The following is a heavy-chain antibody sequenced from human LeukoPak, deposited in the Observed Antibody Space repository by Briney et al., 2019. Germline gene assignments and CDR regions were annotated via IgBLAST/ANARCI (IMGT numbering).Heavy chain of an antibody. CDR2: ITISGHNK. CDR3: ARGDPHADL. V-gene: IGHV3-48*03. CDR1: GFYLSTYE. J-gene: IGHJ5*02. Sequence: PGGSLRLSCAASGFYLSTYEMNWVRQAPGKGLEWIAAITISGHNKNYADSVNGRFTISRDNARTSLYLQMNSLRVEDTGVYYCARGDPHADLWGQGTLVTVSS.